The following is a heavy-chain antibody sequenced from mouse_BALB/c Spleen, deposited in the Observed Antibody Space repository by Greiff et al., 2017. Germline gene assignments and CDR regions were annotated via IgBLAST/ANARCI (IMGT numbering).Heavy chain of an antibody. V-gene: IGHV5-12-2*01. CDR2: ISNGGGST. D-gene: IGHD4-1*01. Sequence: EVKLVESGGGLVQPGGSLKLSCAASGFTFSSYTMSWVRQTPEKRLEWVAYISNGGGSTYYPDTVKGRFTISRDNAKNTLYLQMSSLKSEDTAMYYCARGTGYYAMDYWGQGTSVTVSS. J-gene: IGHJ4*01. CDR1: GFTFSSYT. CDR3: ARGTGYYAMDY.